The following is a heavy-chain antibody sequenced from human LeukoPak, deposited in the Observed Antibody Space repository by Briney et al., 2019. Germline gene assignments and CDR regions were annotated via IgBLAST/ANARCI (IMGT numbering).Heavy chain of an antibody. CDR2: MNPNSGRT. J-gene: IGHJ4*02. Sequence: GASVKVSCKASGCTFTGYYMHWVRQATGQGLEWMGWMNPNSGRTGYAQNFQGRITITRNTSISTAYMELSSLRSEDTAVYYCTRETSSRYFDYWGQGTLVTVSS. V-gene: IGHV1-8*03. CDR3: TRETSSRYFDY. CDR1: GCTFTGYY.